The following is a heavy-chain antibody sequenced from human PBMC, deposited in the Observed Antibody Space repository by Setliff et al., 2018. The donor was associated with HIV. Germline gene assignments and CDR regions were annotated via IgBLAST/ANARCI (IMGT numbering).Heavy chain of an antibody. CDR1: GFTFSDYY. V-gene: IGHV3-11*04. Sequence: AGGSLRLSCAASGFTFSDYYMSWIRQAPGKGLEWVSYISSSGSTIYYADSVKGRFTISRDNAKNSLYLQMNSLRAEDTAVYYCAREMSSYYYDSSGYYHDAFDIWGQGTMVTVSS. CDR2: ISSSGSTI. D-gene: IGHD3-22*01. CDR3: AREMSSYYYDSSGYYHDAFDI. J-gene: IGHJ3*02.